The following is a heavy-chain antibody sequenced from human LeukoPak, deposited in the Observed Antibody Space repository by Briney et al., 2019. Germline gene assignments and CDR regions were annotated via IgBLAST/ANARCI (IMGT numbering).Heavy chain of an antibody. V-gene: IGHV3-7*01. CDR2: IKQDGSEK. CDR3: AELGITMIGGV. Sequence: GGSLRLSCAASGFTFSSNWMSWVRQAPGKGLEWVANIKQDGSEKYYVDSVKGRFTISRDNAKNSLYLQMNSLRAEDTAVYYCAELGITMIGGVWGKGTTVTISS. CDR1: GFTFSSNW. J-gene: IGHJ6*04. D-gene: IGHD3-10*02.